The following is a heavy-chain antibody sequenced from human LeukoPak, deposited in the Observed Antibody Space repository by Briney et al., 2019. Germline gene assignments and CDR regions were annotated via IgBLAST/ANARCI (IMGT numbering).Heavy chain of an antibody. D-gene: IGHD5-12*01. V-gene: IGHV4-59*02. J-gene: IGHJ5*02. CDR2: MYYSGST. Sequence: SETLSLTCTVSGGSVSSCYWSWIRQPPGKGLEWIGYMYYSGSTNYNPSLKSRVTISIDTSKNQFSLKLNSVTAADTAVYYCAKDEGVANRWFDPWGQGTLVTVSS. CDR1: GGSVSSCY. CDR3: AKDEGVANRWFDP.